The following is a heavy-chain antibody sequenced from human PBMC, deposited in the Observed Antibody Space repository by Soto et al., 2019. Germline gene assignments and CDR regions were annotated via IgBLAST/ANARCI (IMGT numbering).Heavy chain of an antibody. V-gene: IGHV3-11*01. CDR1: GFTFSDYY. Sequence: QVQLVESGGGLVQPGGSLRLSCAASGFTFSDYYMSWIRQAPGTWLEWVSYISSNGATIQYADSVKGRFTISRDNAKNSLYLQMNILRVEDTSVDYCAREARWRYVDSWGQGTLVTVTS. J-gene: IGHJ4*02. CDR2: ISSNGATI. D-gene: IGHD2-15*01. CDR3: AREARWRYVDS.